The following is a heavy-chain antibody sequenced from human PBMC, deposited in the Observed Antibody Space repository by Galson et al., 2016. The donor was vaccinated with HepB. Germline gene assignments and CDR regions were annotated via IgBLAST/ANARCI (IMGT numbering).Heavy chain of an antibody. Sequence: SLRLSCAASGFTFGRYAMSWVRQAPGKGLEWVSAISGDGGNTYYAGSVQGRFTSSRDRSTNTMYLQMNSLRTDDTAVYYCARFTQEWLDRVYYFDYWGQGTLVTASS. CDR3: ARFTQEWLDRVYYFDY. V-gene: IGHV3-23*01. CDR2: ISGDGGNT. J-gene: IGHJ4*02. CDR1: GFTFGRYA. D-gene: IGHD6-19*01.